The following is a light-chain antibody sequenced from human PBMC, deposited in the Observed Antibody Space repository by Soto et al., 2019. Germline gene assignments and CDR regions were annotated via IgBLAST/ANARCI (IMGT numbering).Light chain of an antibody. CDR2: GNN. J-gene: IGLJ3*02. V-gene: IGLV1-40*01. Sequence: QSVLTQPPSLSGAPGQTITISCTGSSSNIGAGSDVHWFQHLPGTAPKVLIYGNNNRPSGVPDRFSGSKSGTSGSLAITGLPAEDEADYYCQSYDSSRRAWVFGGGTKLTVL. CDR3: QSYDSSRRAWV. CDR1: SSNIGAGSD.